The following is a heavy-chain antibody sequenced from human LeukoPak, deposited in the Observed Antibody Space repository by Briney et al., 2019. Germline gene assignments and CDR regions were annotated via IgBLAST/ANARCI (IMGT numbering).Heavy chain of an antibody. CDR3: AKRYCSSATCYWVAFDV. CDR2: IGSNDDDT. CDR1: GFTFASYA. J-gene: IGHJ3*01. V-gene: IGHV3-23*01. Sequence: GGSLRLSCAASGFTFASYAMSWVRQAPGKGLEWVSAIGSNDDDTYYADSVKGRFTISRDNSKNTLYLQMNSLRAEDTAMYYCAKRYCSSATCYWVAFDVWGQGTMVTVSS. D-gene: IGHD2-2*01.